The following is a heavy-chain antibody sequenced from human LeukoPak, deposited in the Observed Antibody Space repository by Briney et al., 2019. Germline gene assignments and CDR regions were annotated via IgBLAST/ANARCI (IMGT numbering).Heavy chain of an antibody. D-gene: IGHD3-10*01. Sequence: TSETLSLTCAVYGGSFSGYYRSWIRQPPGKGLEWIGEINHSGSTNYNPSLKSRVTISVDTSKNQFSLKLSSVTAADTAVYYCARRASMVRGVIDYWGQGTLVTVSS. CDR3: ARRASMVRGVIDY. CDR2: INHSGST. V-gene: IGHV4-34*01. CDR1: GGSFSGYY. J-gene: IGHJ4*02.